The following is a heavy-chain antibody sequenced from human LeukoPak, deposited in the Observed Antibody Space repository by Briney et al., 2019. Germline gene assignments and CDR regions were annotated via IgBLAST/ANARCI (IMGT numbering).Heavy chain of an antibody. D-gene: IGHD2-21*02. V-gene: IGHV3-7*04. Sequence: GGSLRLSCAASGFHFSDSRMSWVRQAPGTGLEWVANVNKEGTEKHFLDSVEGRFTISRDNAKKSLYLQMRSLRPEDTAVYFCVRGDWYFESWGQGTLVTVSS. CDR2: VNKEGTEK. CDR3: VRGDWYFES. J-gene: IGHJ4*02. CDR1: GFHFSDSR.